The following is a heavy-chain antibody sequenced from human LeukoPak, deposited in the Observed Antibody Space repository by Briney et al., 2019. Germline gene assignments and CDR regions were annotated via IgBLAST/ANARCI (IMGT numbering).Heavy chain of an antibody. V-gene: IGHV1-18*01. D-gene: IGHD3-22*01. Sequence: GASVKVSCKASGYTFTSYGISWVRQAPGQGLEWMGWISAYNGNTNYAQKLQGRVTMTTDTSTSTAYMELRSLRSDDTAVYYCARGSTMIVVVITVRSDAFDIWGQGTMVTVSS. J-gene: IGHJ3*02. CDR1: GYTFTSYG. CDR3: ARGSTMIVVVITVRSDAFDI. CDR2: ISAYNGNT.